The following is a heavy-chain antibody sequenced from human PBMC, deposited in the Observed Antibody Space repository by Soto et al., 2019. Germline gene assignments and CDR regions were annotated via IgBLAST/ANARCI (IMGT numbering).Heavy chain of an antibody. CDR1: GFIFSGYA. CDR2: ISGGSNTI. D-gene: IGHD3-16*01. V-gene: IGHV3-48*01. J-gene: IGHJ6*02. CDR3: ARRLGFYGMDV. Sequence: EVQLVESGGGLVQPGGSLRLSCAASGFIFSGYAMNWVRQAPGKGLEWVSYISGGSNTIYYADSVKGRFIISRDNAKNFLYLRMNSLRVEDTAVYYCARRLGFYGMDVWGQGTTVTVSS.